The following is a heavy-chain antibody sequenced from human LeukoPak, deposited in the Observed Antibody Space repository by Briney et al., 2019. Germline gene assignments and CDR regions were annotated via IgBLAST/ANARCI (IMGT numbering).Heavy chain of an antibody. Sequence: SETLPLTCTVSGGSISSSSYYWGWIRQPPGKGLEWIGSIYYSGSTYYNPSPKSRVTISVDTSKNQFSLKLSSVTAADTAVYYCARLVRGRGSYLAFDIWGQGTMVTVSS. D-gene: IGHD1-26*01. CDR2: IYYSGST. CDR3: ARLVRGRGSYLAFDI. J-gene: IGHJ3*02. V-gene: IGHV4-39*01. CDR1: GGSISSSSYY.